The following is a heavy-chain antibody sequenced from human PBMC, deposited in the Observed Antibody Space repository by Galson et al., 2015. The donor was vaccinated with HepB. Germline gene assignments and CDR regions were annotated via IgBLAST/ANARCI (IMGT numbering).Heavy chain of an antibody. CDR3: ARDEGYYRGYWYFDL. D-gene: IGHD1-26*01. CDR1: GFTFDDYA. V-gene: IGHV3-9*01. Sequence: SLRLSCAASGFTFDDYAMHWVRQAPGKGLEWVSGISWNSGGIAYADSVKGRFTISRDNAKNSLYLQMNSLRAEDTAFYYCARDEGYYRGYWYFDLWGRGSLVTVSS. J-gene: IGHJ2*01. CDR2: ISWNSGGI.